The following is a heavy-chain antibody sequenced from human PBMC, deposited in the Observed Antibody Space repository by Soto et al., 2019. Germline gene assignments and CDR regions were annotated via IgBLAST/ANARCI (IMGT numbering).Heavy chain of an antibody. CDR3: ARRCVAVAGKRTYYYYYGMDV. CDR2: INPNSGGT. D-gene: IGHD6-19*01. Sequence: QVQLVQSGAEVKKPGASVKVSCKASGYTFTGYYMHWVRQAPVQGLECMGWINPNSGGTNYAQKFQVRVSMTRDTSIRRAYMELSRLRSDETAVYYCARRCVAVAGKRTYYYYYGMDVWGQGTTVTVSS. J-gene: IGHJ6*02. CDR1: GYTFTGYY. V-gene: IGHV1-2*02.